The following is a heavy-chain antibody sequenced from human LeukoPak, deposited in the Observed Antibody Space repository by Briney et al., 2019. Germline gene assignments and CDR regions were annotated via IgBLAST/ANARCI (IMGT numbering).Heavy chain of an antibody. J-gene: IGHJ4*02. V-gene: IGHV3-21*01. CDR1: GFTFSSYS. CDR3: ARAFGYYYGSGTYYRYFDY. CDR2: ISTSSGYI. Sequence: PGGSLRLSCAASGFTFSSYSMNWVRQAPGKGLEGVSSISTSSGYIYYADSGQGRFTISRDNAKNSLYLQMNSLRAEDTAVYYCARAFGYYYGSGTYYRYFDYWGQGTLVTVSS. D-gene: IGHD3-10*01.